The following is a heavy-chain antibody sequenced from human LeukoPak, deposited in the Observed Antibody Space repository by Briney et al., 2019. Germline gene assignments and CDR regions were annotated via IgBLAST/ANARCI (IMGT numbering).Heavy chain of an antibody. V-gene: IGHV3-66*01. Sequence: PGGSLRLSCAASGFTVSSNYMSWVRQAPGKGLEWVSLIYSDGTTFHADSVKGRFTISRDNSKNTLYLQMNSLRTEDTAVYYCAKAEGYDILTGLDYWGQGTLVTVSS. CDR1: GFTVSSNY. D-gene: IGHD3-9*01. J-gene: IGHJ4*02. CDR3: AKAEGYDILTGLDY. CDR2: IYSDGTT.